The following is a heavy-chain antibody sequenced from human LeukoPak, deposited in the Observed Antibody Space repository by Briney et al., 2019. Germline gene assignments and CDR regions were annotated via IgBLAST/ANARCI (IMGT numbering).Heavy chain of an antibody. V-gene: IGHV3-73*01. Sequence: GGSLRLSCAASGFTFSGSAMHWVRQASGKGLEWVGRIRSKANSYATAYAASVKGRFTISRDDSKNTAYLQMNSLKTEDTAVYYCASSGYDYASDAFDIWGQGTMVTVPS. CDR1: GFTFSGSA. D-gene: IGHD5-12*01. CDR2: IRSKANSYAT. J-gene: IGHJ3*02. CDR3: ASSGYDYASDAFDI.